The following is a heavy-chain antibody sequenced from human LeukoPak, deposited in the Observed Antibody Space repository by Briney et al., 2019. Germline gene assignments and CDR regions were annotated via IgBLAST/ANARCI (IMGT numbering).Heavy chain of an antibody. J-gene: IGHJ5*02. CDR1: GGSFSGYY. D-gene: IGHD2-2*01. CDR3: ARRYCSSTSCPQFDP. CDR2: INHSGGT. V-gene: IGHV4-34*01. Sequence: SETLSLTCAVYGGSFSGYYWNWIRQPPGKGLEWIGEINHSGGTNYNPSLKSRVTISVDTSKKQFSLNLSSVTAADTAVYYCARRYCSSTSCPQFDPWGQGALVTVSS.